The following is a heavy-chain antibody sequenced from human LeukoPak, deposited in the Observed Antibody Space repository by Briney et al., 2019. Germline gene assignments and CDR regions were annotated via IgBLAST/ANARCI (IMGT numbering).Heavy chain of an antibody. D-gene: IGHD1-26*01. J-gene: IGHJ4*02. Sequence: GGSLRLSCSASGFTFSIYTMYWVRQAPGKGLESISTIGGSGNGYSTYYADSVKGRFTISRDNSKSTLYLQMSSLRTEDTAVYYCARDHATDFDYWGQGTLVTVSS. CDR1: GFTFSIYT. V-gene: IGHV3-64D*06. CDR2: IGGSGNGYST. CDR3: ARDHATDFDY.